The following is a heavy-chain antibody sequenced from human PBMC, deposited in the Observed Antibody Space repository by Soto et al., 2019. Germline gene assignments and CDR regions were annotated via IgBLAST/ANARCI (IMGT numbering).Heavy chain of an antibody. V-gene: IGHV3-23*01. CDR3: ARWSYLDY. D-gene: IGHD3-3*01. J-gene: IGHJ4*02. Sequence: GGPLRLSCAASGFSFGSYALSWVRQAPGKGLEWVSTISGSDGKTFYADSVKGRFSISRDTSQNTLYLQMNSLRADDTAIYYCARWSYLDYWGQGTLVTVSS. CDR1: GFSFGSYA. CDR2: ISGSDGKT.